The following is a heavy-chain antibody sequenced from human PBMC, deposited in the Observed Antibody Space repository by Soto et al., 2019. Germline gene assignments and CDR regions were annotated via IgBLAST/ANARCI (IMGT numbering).Heavy chain of an antibody. J-gene: IGHJ4*02. Sequence: QVQLQQWGAGLLKPSETLSLTCAVYGGSFSGYYWSWIRQPPGKGLEWIGEINHSGSTNYNPSLKSRVTISVDTSKNQFSLKLSSVTAADTAVYYCARGRGYYGSGRYKGVYYFDYWGQGTLVTVSS. CDR2: INHSGST. CDR3: ARGRGYYGSGRYKGVYYFDY. CDR1: GGSFSGYY. D-gene: IGHD3-10*01. V-gene: IGHV4-34*01.